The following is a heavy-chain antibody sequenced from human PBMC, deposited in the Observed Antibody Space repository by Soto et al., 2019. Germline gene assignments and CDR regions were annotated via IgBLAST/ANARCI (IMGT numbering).Heavy chain of an antibody. CDR3: ARFSSSWYGRIDY. CDR1: GFTFSSYG. Sequence: QVQLVESGGGVVQPGRSLRLSCAASGFTFSSYGMHWVRQAPGKGLEWVAVIWYDGSNKYYADSVKGRFTISRDNSKNTLYLQMNSLRAEDMAVYYCARFSSSWYGRIDYWGQGTLVTVSS. J-gene: IGHJ4*02. V-gene: IGHV3-33*01. D-gene: IGHD6-13*01. CDR2: IWYDGSNK.